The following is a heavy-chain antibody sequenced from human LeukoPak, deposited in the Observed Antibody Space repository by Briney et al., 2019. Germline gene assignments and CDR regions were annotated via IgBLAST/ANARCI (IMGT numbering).Heavy chain of an antibody. V-gene: IGHV4-34*01. D-gene: IGHD3-10*01. CDR1: GASFTGYY. CDR3: ARHIRRYYGSGSYYNNNWFDP. J-gene: IGHJ5*02. CDR2: INHSGST. Sequence: PSETLSLTCDVYGASFTGYYWSWIRQSPGKGLEWIGEINHSGSTNYNPSLKSRVTISVDTSKNQFSLKLSSVTAADTAVYYCARHIRRYYGSGSYYNNNWFDPWGQGTLVTVSS.